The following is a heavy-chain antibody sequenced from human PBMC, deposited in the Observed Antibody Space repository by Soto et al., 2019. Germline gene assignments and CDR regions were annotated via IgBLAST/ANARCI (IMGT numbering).Heavy chain of an antibody. CDR1: GFTFSDYY. CDR2: VSSRSTST. CDR3: ARDPTPFDI. J-gene: IGHJ3*02. Sequence: PGGSLRLSCAASGFTFSDYYMTWIRQAPGKGLEWVSYVSSRSTSTNYADSMKGRFTISRDNAKNSLYLQMNSLRAEDTAVYYCARDPTPFDIWGQGTMVTVSS. V-gene: IGHV3-11*05.